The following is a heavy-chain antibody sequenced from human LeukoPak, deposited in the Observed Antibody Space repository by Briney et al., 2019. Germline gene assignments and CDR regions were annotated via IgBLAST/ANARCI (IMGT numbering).Heavy chain of an antibody. CDR3: ARGRTGYCSGGSCHFDY. V-gene: IGHV4-59*08. D-gene: IGHD2-15*01. CDR1: GGSLSSYY. Sequence: PSETLSLTSTVSGGSLSSYYWSWIRQPPGEGLEWIGYIYYSGSTNYNPSLKSRVTISVDTSKNQFSLKLSSVTAADTAVYYCARGRTGYCSGGSCHFDYWGQGTLVTVSS. J-gene: IGHJ4*02. CDR2: IYYSGST.